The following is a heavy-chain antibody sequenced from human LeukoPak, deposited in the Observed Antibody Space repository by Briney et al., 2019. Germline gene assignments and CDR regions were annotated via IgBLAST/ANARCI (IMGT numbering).Heavy chain of an antibody. J-gene: IGHJ4*02. CDR3: ARGTLRFLEWSPDY. V-gene: IGHV4-4*07. CDR2: IYTSGST. Sequence: SETLSLTCTVSGGSISSYYWSWIRQPAGKGLEWIGRIYTSGSTNYNPSLKSRVTISVDASKNQFSLKLSSVTAAGTAVYYCARGTLRFLEWSPDYWGQGTLVTVSS. CDR1: GGSISSYY. D-gene: IGHD3-3*01.